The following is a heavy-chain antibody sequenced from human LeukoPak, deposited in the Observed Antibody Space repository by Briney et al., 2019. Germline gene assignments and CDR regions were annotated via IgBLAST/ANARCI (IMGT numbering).Heavy chain of an antibody. V-gene: IGHV3-66*01. Sequence: GSLRLSCAASGFTVRSNYMSWVRQAPGKGLEWGSVLYRGGNTYYADSVKGRFTISRDNSENTLSLQMNSLGVEDTAVYYCARGGGAFCGTDCYRNFDSWGQGTLVTVSS. CDR3: ARGGGAFCGTDCYRNFDS. J-gene: IGHJ4*02. CDR2: LYRGGNT. CDR1: GFTVRSNY. D-gene: IGHD2-21*02.